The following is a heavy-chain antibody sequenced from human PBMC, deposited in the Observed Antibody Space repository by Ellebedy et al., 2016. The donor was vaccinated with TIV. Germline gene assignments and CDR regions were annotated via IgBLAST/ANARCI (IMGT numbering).Heavy chain of an antibody. CDR1: GFMFNTYN. J-gene: IGHJ4*02. V-gene: IGHV3-21*05. CDR3: VRDGSYDYGDY. D-gene: IGHD3-16*01. CDR2: INRGSSVI. Sequence: GESLKISCAASGFMFNTYNMDWVRQAPGKGLEWVSYINRGSSVIYYADSVEGRFTISRENPKNTVYLQMNSLRVEDTAVYYCVRDGSYDYGDYWGQGTVVTVSS.